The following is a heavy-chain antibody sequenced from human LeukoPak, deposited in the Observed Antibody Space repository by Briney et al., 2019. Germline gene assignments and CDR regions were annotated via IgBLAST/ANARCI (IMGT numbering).Heavy chain of an antibody. V-gene: IGHV3-15*01. CDR3: TTSYYYYYGMDV. Sequence: GGSLRLSCAASGYTFRNAWMSWVRQAPGKGLEWVGRIKSKTDGGTTDYAAPVKGRFTISRDDSKNTLYLQMNSLKTEDTAVYYCTTSYYYYYGMDVWGQGTTVTVSS. CDR1: GYTFRNAW. J-gene: IGHJ6*02. CDR2: IKSKTDGGTT.